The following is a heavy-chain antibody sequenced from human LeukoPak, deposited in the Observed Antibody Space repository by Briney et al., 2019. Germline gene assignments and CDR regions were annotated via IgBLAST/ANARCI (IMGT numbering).Heavy chain of an antibody. D-gene: IGHD2-2*02. J-gene: IGHJ3*02. CDR2: TSYNGNT. CDR3: ARDLAHTQSFDI. CDR1: GYTFSNYG. Sequence: ASVKVSCKASGYTFSNYGISWVRQAPGLGLEWMGWTSYNGNTNYAQKFQDRVTMTTDTSTTTAYMELRSLESDDTAVYYCARDLAHTQSFDIWGRGTMVTVSS. V-gene: IGHV1-18*04.